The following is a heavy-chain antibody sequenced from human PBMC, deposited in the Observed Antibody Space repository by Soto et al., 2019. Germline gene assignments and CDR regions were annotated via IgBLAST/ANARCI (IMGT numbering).Heavy chain of an antibody. CDR2: IIRSFGTA. J-gene: IGHJ6*02. Sequence: QVQLVQSGAEVKKPGSSVKVSCKASGGTFSSYAISWVRQAPGQGLEWMGGIIRSFGTADYAQKFQGRVTITADESTNTAYMELSSLRSEDTAVYCCATPPAGYYYYGMDVWGQGTTVTVSS. CDR1: GGTFSSYA. CDR3: ATPPAGYYYYGMDV. V-gene: IGHV1-69*12.